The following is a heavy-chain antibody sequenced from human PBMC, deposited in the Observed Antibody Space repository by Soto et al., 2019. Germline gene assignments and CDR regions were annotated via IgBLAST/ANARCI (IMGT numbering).Heavy chain of an antibody. D-gene: IGHD6-19*01. J-gene: IGHJ5*02. CDR3: ARDREGVVAGFNWLDP. CDR1: GFKFSMFG. Sequence: LQESGGDLVQPGGSLRLSCAASGFKFSMFGMNWVRQAPGKGLEWIAYISSSSTTIVYGGSVEGRFTVSRDNVENLLYLQMKSLRDDDTAVYYCARDREGVVAGFNWLDPWGHGTPVSVST. V-gene: IGHV3-48*02. CDR2: ISSSSTTI.